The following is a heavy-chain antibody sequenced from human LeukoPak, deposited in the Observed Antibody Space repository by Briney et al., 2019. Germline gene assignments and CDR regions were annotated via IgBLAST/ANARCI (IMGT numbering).Heavy chain of an antibody. J-gene: IGHJ4*02. D-gene: IGHD6-6*01. CDR1: GGSFSGYY. CDR2: INHSGST. Sequence: SETLSLTCAVYGGSFSGYYWSWIRQPPGKGLEWIGEINHSGSTNYNPSLKSRVTISVDTSKNQFSLKLSSVTAADTAVYYCARRRSIFWYSSSSQGWFDYWGQGTLVTVSS. V-gene: IGHV4-34*01. CDR3: ARRRSIFWYSSSSQGWFDY.